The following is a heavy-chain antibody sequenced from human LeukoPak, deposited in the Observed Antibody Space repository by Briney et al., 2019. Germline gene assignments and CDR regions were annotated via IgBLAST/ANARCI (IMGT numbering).Heavy chain of an antibody. Sequence: GESLKISCKGSGYSFTSYWIGWVRQMPGKGLEWMGIIYPGDSDTRYSPSFQGQVTISADKSISTAYLQWSSLKASDTAMYYCARSIAARWSTVVWNYWGQGTLVTVSS. CDR3: ARSIAARWSTVVWNY. V-gene: IGHV5-51*01. CDR2: IYPGDSDT. D-gene: IGHD6-6*01. CDR1: GYSFTSYW. J-gene: IGHJ4*02.